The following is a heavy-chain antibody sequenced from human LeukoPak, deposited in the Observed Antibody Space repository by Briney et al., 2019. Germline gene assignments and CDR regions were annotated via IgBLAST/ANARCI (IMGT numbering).Heavy chain of an antibody. Sequence: SSETLCLTCTVSGGSISSYYWSWIRQPPGKGLEWIAYIYYSGSTNYNPSLKSRVTISADTSQNQVSLQLRSMTAADTAVYYCASDLAVTTAYYYGMDVWGQGTTVTVSS. CDR1: GGSISSYY. CDR2: IYYSGST. V-gene: IGHV4-59*01. CDR3: ASDLAVTTAYYYGMDV. J-gene: IGHJ6*02. D-gene: IGHD4-17*01.